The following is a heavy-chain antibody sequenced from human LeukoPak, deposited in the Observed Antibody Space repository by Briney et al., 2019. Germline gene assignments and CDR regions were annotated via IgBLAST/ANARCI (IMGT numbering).Heavy chain of an antibody. D-gene: IGHD2-15*01. V-gene: IGHV4-59*12. Sequence: TPSETLSLTCTVSGGSISSYYWSWIRQPPGKGLEWIAYISDIGSINYNPSLKSRVTISVDTSKNQFSLKLSSVTAADTAVYYCARGYCSGGSCLRSGGSYNLFDPWGQGTLATVSS. CDR2: ISDIGSI. CDR1: GGSISSYY. CDR3: ARGYCSGGSCLRSGGSYNLFDP. J-gene: IGHJ5*02.